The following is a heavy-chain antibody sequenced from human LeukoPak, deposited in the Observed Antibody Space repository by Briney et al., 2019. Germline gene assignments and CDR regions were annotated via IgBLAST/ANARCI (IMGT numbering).Heavy chain of an antibody. Sequence: SETLSLTCAIYGGSFSGYYWSWIRQPPGKGLEWIGEINHSGSTNYNPSLKSRVTISVDTSKNQFSLKLSSVTAADTAVYYCARGRYCSSTSCYTGYNWFDPWGQGTLVTVPS. CDR3: ARGRYCSSTSCYTGYNWFDP. J-gene: IGHJ5*02. CDR1: GGSFSGYY. CDR2: INHSGST. V-gene: IGHV4-34*01. D-gene: IGHD2-2*02.